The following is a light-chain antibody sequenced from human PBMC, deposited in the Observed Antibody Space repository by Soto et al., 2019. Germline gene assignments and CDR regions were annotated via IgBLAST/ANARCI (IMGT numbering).Light chain of an antibody. J-gene: IGKJ4*01. V-gene: IGKV3-11*01. CDR1: QSVSGY. Sequence: EVVLTQSPVTLSLSPGERATLSCRASQSVSGYLAWYQQKPGQAPRLLIYDVSNRATGIPARFSGSGSGTDFTLTISSLEPEDFAVYYCQQYNNWPLTFGAGTKVEIK. CDR2: DVS. CDR3: QQYNNWPLT.